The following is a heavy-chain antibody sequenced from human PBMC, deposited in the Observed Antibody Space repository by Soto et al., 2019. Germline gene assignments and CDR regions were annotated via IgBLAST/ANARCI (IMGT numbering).Heavy chain of an antibody. CDR3: ARDRTDDYGDYYFDY. Sequence: GGSLRLSCAASGFTFSSYAMHWVRQAPGKGLEWVAVISYDGSNKYYADSVKGRFTISRDNSKNTLYLQMNSLRAEDTAVYYCARDRTDDYGDYYFDYWGQGTLVTVPQ. D-gene: IGHD4-17*01. V-gene: IGHV3-30-3*01. CDR1: GFTFSSYA. J-gene: IGHJ4*02. CDR2: ISYDGSNK.